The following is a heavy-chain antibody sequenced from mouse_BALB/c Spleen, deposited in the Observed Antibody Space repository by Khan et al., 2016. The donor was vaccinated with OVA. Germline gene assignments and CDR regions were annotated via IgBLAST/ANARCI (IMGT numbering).Heavy chain of an antibody. Sequence: QVQLQQSGAELAKPGASVKMSCKASGYTFINYWILWIKQRPGQGLEWIGYINPSTGYTDYNQNFKDKATLTADKSSSTAYMQLSSLTSEDSTVYYCARRGLRWDFDYWGQGTTLTVSS. J-gene: IGHJ2*01. V-gene: IGHV1-7*01. CDR1: GYTFINYW. D-gene: IGHD1-1*01. CDR3: ARRGLRWDFDY. CDR2: INPSTGYT.